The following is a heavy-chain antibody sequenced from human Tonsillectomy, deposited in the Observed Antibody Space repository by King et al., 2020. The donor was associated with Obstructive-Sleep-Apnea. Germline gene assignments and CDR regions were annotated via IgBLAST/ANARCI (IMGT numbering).Heavy chain of an antibody. V-gene: IGHV3-30-3*01. CDR3: ARDLYIVVVVAATQPGQDYYGMDV. CDR2: ISYDGSNK. Sequence: VQLVESGGGVVQPGRSLRLSCAASGFTFSSYAMHWVRQAPGKGLEGVAVISYDGSNKYYADSVKGRFTISRDNSKNTLYLQMNSLRAEDTAVYYCARDLYIVVVVAATQPGQDYYGMDVWGQGTTVTVSS. J-gene: IGHJ6*02. CDR1: GFTFSSYA. D-gene: IGHD2-15*01.